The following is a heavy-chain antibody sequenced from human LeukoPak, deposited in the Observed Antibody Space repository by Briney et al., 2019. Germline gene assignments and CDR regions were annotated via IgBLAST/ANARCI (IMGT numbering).Heavy chain of an antibody. J-gene: IGHJ3*02. CDR3: TKDRPGSFDI. CDR1: GFTFKNYA. CDR2: NSGSGFDT. V-gene: IGHV3-23*01. Sequence: GGSLGLSCVASGFTFKNYAMSWVRQAPGKGLEWVSANSGSGFDTFYADSVRGRFTISRDISKNTLYLQMNSLRAEDTALYYCTKDRPGSFDIWGQGTMVTAS. D-gene: IGHD7-27*01.